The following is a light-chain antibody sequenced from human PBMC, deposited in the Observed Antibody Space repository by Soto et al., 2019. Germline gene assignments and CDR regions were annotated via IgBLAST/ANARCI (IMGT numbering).Light chain of an antibody. Sequence: QSVLTQPASVSGSPGQSITIFCTGTSSDVGSYYLVSWYQQHPGKAPKLMIYEGSKRPSGVSIRFSGSKSGNTAALTISGLQAEDEADYYCCSFAGSSTPVVFGGGTKLTVL. CDR3: CSFAGSSTPVV. V-gene: IGLV2-23*01. CDR1: SSDVGSYYL. CDR2: EGS. J-gene: IGLJ2*01.